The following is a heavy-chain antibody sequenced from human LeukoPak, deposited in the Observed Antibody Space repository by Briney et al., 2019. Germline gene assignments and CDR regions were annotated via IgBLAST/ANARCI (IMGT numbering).Heavy chain of an antibody. CDR3: ARDLSSSWPSHFAY. Sequence: GGSLRLSCAASGFTFSSYGMRWVRQAPGKGLEWVAVIWYDGSNKYYADSVTGRFTISRDNSNNTVYLQMNSLRAEDTAVYYCARDLSSSWPSHFAYWGQGTVATVS. CDR1: GFTFSSYG. V-gene: IGHV3-33*01. CDR2: IWYDGSNK. J-gene: IGHJ4*02. D-gene: IGHD6-19*01.